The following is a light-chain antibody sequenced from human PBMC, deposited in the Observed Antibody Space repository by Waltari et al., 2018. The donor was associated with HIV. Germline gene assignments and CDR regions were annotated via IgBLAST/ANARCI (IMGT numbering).Light chain of an antibody. J-gene: IGLJ1*01. Sequence: SYELTQPPSVSMSPGQTASITCPGAKLGDKYACWYQQKPGQSPVLVIYQDSKRPSGIPERFSGSNSGNTATLTISGTQAMDEADYYCQAWDSSTEVFGTGTKVTVL. V-gene: IGLV3-1*01. CDR1: KLGDKY. CDR2: QDS. CDR3: QAWDSSTEV.